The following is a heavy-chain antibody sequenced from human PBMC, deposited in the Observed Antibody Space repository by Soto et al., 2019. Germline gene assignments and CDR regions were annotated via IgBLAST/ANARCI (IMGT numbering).Heavy chain of an antibody. J-gene: IGHJ4*02. Sequence: HPGGSLRLCCAASRFTFSNYAMSGVRQAPGKGLEWVSSIGATGATTYYADSVKGRFTISRDNSKNTLYLQMNSLRAEDTAVYYCAKVVVAVTGFDNWGQGTLVTVSS. CDR3: AKVVVAVTGFDN. D-gene: IGHD4-17*01. CDR1: RFTFSNYA. V-gene: IGHV3-23*01. CDR2: IGATGATT.